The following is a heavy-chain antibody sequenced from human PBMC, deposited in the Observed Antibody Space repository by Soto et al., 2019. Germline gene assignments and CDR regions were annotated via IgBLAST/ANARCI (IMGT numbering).Heavy chain of an antibody. D-gene: IGHD2-21*01. CDR3: AREVSDSAAFDY. V-gene: IGHV4-4*02. CDR2: ISQSGNT. J-gene: IGHJ4*02. CDR1: GASISSSDW. Sequence: SETLSLTCAVSGASISSSDWWSWVRQPPGKGLEWIGEISQSGNTNYNPSLMSRVTMSMDKSKKYFSLKLDSVSAADTAVYYCAREVSDSAAFDYWGQGTLVTVS.